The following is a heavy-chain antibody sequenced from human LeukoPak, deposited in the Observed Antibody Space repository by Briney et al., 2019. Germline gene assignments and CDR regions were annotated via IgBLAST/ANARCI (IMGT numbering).Heavy chain of an antibody. CDR1: GYTFTDYY. J-gene: IGHJ5*02. CDR3: ARDTCNGGRCFNWFDP. CDR2: INPNGGGT. Sequence: ASVKVSCKASGYTFTDYYMHWVRQAPGQGLEWMGWINPNGGGTNYAQNFQGRVTMTRDTSISTAYMEQSSLRSDDTAVYYCARDTCNGGRCFNWFDPWGQGTLVTVSS. V-gene: IGHV1-2*02. D-gene: IGHD2-15*01.